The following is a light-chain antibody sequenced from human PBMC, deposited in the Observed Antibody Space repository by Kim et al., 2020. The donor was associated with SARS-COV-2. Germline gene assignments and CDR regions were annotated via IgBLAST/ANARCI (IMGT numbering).Light chain of an antibody. CDR2: VNSDGSH. V-gene: IGLV4-69*01. J-gene: IGLJ3*02. CDR3: QTWGAGIWV. CDR1: GGHRSNA. Sequence: QLVLTQSPSASASLGASVKLTCTLSGGHRSNAIAWHQQQPEKGPRYLMKVNSDGSHIKGDGIPDRFSGSSSGAERYLTISSLQSEDEADYYCQTWGAGIWVFGAGTQLTVL.